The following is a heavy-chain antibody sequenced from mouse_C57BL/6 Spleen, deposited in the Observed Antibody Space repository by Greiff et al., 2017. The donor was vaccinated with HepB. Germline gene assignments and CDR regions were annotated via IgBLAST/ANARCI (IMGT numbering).Heavy chain of an antibody. D-gene: IGHD3-2*02. CDR1: GFSFNTYA. Sequence: EVKVVESGGGLVQPKGSLKLSCAASGFSFNTYAMNWVRQAPGKGLEWVARIRSKSNNYATYYADSVKDRFTISRDDSESMLYLQMNNLKTEDTAMYYCVRHGDSSGYFAWFAYWGQGTLVTVSA. V-gene: IGHV10-1*01. CDR3: VRHGDSSGYFAWFAY. CDR2: IRSKSNNYAT. J-gene: IGHJ3*01.